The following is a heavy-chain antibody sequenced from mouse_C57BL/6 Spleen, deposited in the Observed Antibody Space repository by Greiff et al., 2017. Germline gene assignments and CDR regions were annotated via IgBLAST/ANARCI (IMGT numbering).Heavy chain of an antibody. CDR1: GFTFSSYT. J-gene: IGHJ4*01. CDR3: ARITTVSRAMDY. CDR2: ISGGGGNT. D-gene: IGHD1-1*01. Sequence: EVQLVESGGGLVKPGGSLKLSCAASGFTFSSYTMSWVRQTPEKRLEWVATISGGGGNTYYPDSVKGRFTISSDNAKNTLYLQMSSLGSEDTALYYCARITTVSRAMDYWGQGTSVTVSS. V-gene: IGHV5-9*01.